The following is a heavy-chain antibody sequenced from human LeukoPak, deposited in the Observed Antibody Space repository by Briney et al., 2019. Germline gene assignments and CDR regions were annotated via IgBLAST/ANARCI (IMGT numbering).Heavy chain of an antibody. V-gene: IGHV4-61*09. CDR2: IHTSGST. J-gene: IGHJ4*02. D-gene: IGHD5-18*01. CDR1: GASISSTSYC. CDR3: AKSGGGRIQL. Sequence: PSETLSLTCTVSGASISSTSYCWGWIRQPAGKGLEWIGHIHTSGSTNYNPSLKSRVTISVDTSKNQFSLKLSSVTAADTAVYYCAKSGGGRIQLWGQGTLVTVSS.